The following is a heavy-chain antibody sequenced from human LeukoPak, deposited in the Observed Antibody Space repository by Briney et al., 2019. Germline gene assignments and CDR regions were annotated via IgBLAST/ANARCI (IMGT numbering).Heavy chain of an antibody. CDR2: IYPGDSDT. J-gene: IGHJ4*02. V-gene: IGHV5-51*01. D-gene: IGHD3-10*01. Sequence: GESLKISCKGSGYSFTSHWIGWVRQMPGKGLEWMGIIYPGDSDTRYSPSFQGRVTISADKSISTAYLQWSSLKASDTAMYYCARLSYGSGSYFRFFDYWGQGTLVTVSS. CDR3: ARLSYGSGSYFRFFDY. CDR1: GYSFTSHW.